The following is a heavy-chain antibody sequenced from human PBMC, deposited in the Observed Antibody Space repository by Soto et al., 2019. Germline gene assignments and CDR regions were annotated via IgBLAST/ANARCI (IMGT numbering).Heavy chain of an antibody. J-gene: IGHJ6*02. Sequence: SQRLSCAASGFTFSSYAMSWVRQAPGKGLEWVSTISGSGVSTSYADSVKGRFTISRDNSKNTLYLQMISLRAEDTAVFYCAKDSAGGVLPFLDYYGMDVWGQGTTVTVSS. V-gene: IGHV3-23*01. CDR3: AKDSAGGVLPFLDYYGMDV. D-gene: IGHD1-26*01. CDR1: GFTFSSYA. CDR2: ISGSGVST.